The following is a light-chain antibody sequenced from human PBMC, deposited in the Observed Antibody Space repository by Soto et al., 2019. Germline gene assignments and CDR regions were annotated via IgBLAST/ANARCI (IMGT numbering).Light chain of an antibody. J-gene: IGKJ1*01. CDR3: QQRYTTSWP. CDR1: QTIDSW. CDR2: KAS. Sequence: DSHMSEAPSIWSASVGDRVTITCRASQTIDSWLAWYQQKPGKAPKLLIYKASSLESGVSSRFSGSGSGTEFTLTISSLQPEDFATYYCQQRYTTSWPFGQGA. V-gene: IGKV1-5*03.